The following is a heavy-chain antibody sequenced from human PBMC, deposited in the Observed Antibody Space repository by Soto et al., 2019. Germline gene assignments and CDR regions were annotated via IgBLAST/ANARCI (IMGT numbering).Heavy chain of an antibody. V-gene: IGHV1-18*01. J-gene: IGHJ4*02. D-gene: IGHD2-2*01. CDR3: ARDRNPEDIVVVPAALGY. Sequence: QVQLVQSGAEVKKPGASVKVSCKASGYTFTSYGISWVRQAPGQGLEWMGWISAYNGNTNYAQKLQGRVTMTTDTSTSTGYMELRSLRSDDTAVYYCARDRNPEDIVVVPAALGYWGQGTLVTVSS. CDR1: GYTFTSYG. CDR2: ISAYNGNT.